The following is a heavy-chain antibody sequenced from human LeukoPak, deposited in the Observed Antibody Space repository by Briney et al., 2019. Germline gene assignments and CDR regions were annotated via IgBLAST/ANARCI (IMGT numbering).Heavy chain of an antibody. CDR3: ARDSPNDGILWWSIDY. D-gene: IGHD2-21*01. CDR1: GFTFSNYG. V-gene: IGHV3-30*02. Sequence: GGSLRLSCTASGFTFSNYGMHWVRQAPGKGLEWVAFIRYDGSNKYYADSVKGRFTISRDNSKNTMYLQMNSLRAEDTAVYYCARDSPNDGILWWSIDYWGQGTLVTVSS. J-gene: IGHJ4*02. CDR2: IRYDGSNK.